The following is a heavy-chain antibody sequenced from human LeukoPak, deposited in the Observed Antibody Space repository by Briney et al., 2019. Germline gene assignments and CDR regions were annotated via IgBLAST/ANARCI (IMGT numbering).Heavy chain of an antibody. D-gene: IGHD4-17*01. Sequence: PSETLSLTCTVSGGSISSYYWSWIRQPPGKGLEWIGYIYYSGSTNYNPSLKSRVTISVDTSKNQFSLKLSSVTAADTAVYYRARVPTVTTSYYYMDVWGKGTTVTVSS. CDR3: ARVPTVTTSYYYMDV. CDR1: GGSISSYY. J-gene: IGHJ6*03. V-gene: IGHV4-59*01. CDR2: IYYSGST.